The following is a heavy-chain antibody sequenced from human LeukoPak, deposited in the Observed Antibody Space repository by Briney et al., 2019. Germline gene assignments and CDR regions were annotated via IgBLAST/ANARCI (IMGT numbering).Heavy chain of an antibody. CDR3: AGGATRSFYYYAMDV. Sequence: GGSLRLSCAASGFTFSSYAMSWVRQAPGKGLEWVSGISGSGGGTYYADSVKGRFTISRDNSKNTLYLQMNSLTAEDTAVYYCAGGATRSFYYYAMDVWGQGTTVTVSS. CDR1: GFTFSSYA. CDR2: ISGSGGGT. D-gene: IGHD5-12*01. J-gene: IGHJ6*02. V-gene: IGHV3-23*01.